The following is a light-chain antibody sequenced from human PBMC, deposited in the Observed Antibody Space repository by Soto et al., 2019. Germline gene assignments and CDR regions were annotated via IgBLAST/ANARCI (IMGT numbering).Light chain of an antibody. CDR3: MQGTHWPPYT. CDR1: QSLVHSDGNTY. Sequence: DVVMTQSPLSLPVTLGQPASISCRSSQSLVHSDGNTYLNWFHQRPGQSPRRLIYKVSNRDSGVPDKINGSGSDTDFTLKISGVEAEDGGVYYCMQGTHWPPYTFGQGTKLEIK. V-gene: IGKV2-30*02. CDR2: KVS. J-gene: IGKJ2*01.